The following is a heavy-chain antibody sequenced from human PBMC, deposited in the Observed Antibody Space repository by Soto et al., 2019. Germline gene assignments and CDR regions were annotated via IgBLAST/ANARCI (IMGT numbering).Heavy chain of an antibody. CDR2: IIPIFGTA. J-gene: IGHJ4*02. CDR3: ATLIAVAGSYYFDY. V-gene: IGHV1-69*13. D-gene: IGHD6-19*01. CDR1: GVTFSSYA. Sequence: ASVRVSCKASGVTFSSYAISWVRQAPGQGLEWMGGIIPIFGTANYAQKFQGRVTITADESTSTAYMELSSLRSEDTAVYYCATLIAVAGSYYFDYWGQGTLVTVSS.